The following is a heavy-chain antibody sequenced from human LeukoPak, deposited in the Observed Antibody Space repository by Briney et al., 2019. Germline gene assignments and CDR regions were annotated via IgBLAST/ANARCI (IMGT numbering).Heavy chain of an antibody. CDR1: GGSISSYY. J-gene: IGHJ4*02. CDR3: ARHLSRRAGVVY. Sequence: SETLSLTCTVSGGSISSYYWSWIRQPPGKGLEWIGYIYYSGSTNYNPSLKSRVTISVDTSKNQFSLKLSSVTAADTAVYYCARHLSRRAGVVYWGQGTLVTVSS. D-gene: IGHD2/OR15-2a*01. V-gene: IGHV4-59*08. CDR2: IYYSGST.